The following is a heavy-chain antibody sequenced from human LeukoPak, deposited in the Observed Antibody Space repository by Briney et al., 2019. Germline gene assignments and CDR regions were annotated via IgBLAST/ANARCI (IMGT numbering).Heavy chain of an antibody. CDR2: ISYDGSNK. Sequence: GGSLRLSCAVSGFTFSSYSMHWARQAPGKGLEWVVVISYDGSNKYYSDSVKGRFTISRDNSKNTLYLQMNSLRAEDTAVYYCARTPVTREIDSWGQGTLVTGSS. CDR1: GFTFSSYS. D-gene: IGHD4-11*01. J-gene: IGHJ4*02. CDR3: ARTPVTREIDS. V-gene: IGHV3-30*04.